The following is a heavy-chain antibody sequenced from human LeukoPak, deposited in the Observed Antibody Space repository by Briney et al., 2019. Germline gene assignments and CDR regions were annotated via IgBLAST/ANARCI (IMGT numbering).Heavy chain of an antibody. D-gene: IGHD4-23*01. CDR3: ARADYGGNSDYYYYGLDV. J-gene: IGHJ6*02. V-gene: IGHV1-46*01. CDR1: GYTFTSYY. Sequence: ASVKVSCKASGYTFTSYYMHWVRQAPGQGLEWMGIINPSGGSTSYTQMFQGGVTMTRDTSTSTVYMELSGLRSEDTAVYYCARADYGGNSDYYYYGLDVWGQGTTVTVSS. CDR2: INPSGGST.